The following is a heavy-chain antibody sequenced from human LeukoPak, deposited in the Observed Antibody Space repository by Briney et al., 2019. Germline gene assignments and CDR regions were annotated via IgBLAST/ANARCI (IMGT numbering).Heavy chain of an antibody. CDR2: INPNSGGT. CDR3: ATSPRQTTVIRGGVYC. CDR1: GYTFAGHY. D-gene: IGHD4-11*01. J-gene: IGHJ4*02. Sequence: ASVKVSCKASGYTFAGHYMHWVRQAPGQGLEWMGRINPNSGGTKSAQKFQGRVTMTRDTSISTAYMELSRLRSDDTAVYYCATSPRQTTVIRGGVYCWGQGTLVTVSS. V-gene: IGHV1-2*02.